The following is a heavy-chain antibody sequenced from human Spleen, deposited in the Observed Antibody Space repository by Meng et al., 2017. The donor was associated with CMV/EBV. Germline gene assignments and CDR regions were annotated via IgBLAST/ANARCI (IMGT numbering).Heavy chain of an antibody. CDR1: GYTFINFG. D-gene: IGHD1-14*01. Sequence: ASVKVSCKASGYTFINFGISWVRQAPGQGLEWMGGIRSNNGDTNYAQKFQGRVTMTTDTSTNTAYMELRSLRSDDTAMYYCARDQTTDFDYWGQGTLVTVSS. CDR3: ARDQTTDFDY. CDR2: IRSNNGDT. J-gene: IGHJ4*02. V-gene: IGHV1-18*04.